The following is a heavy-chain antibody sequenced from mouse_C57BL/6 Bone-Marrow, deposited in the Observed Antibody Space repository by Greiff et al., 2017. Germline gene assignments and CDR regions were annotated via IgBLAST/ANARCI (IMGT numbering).Heavy chain of an antibody. J-gene: IGHJ1*03. Sequence: QVQLQQSGPELVKPGASVKLSCKASGYTFTSYDINWVKQRPGQGLEWIGWIFPRDGSTKYNAKFKGKSTLTVDTSSSTAYMELHRLTSENSAVYFCARLECDGSSGDWYFDVWGTGTTVTVSS. CDR3: ARLECDGSSGDWYFDV. V-gene: IGHV1-85*01. D-gene: IGHD1-1*01. CDR1: GYTFTSYD. CDR2: IFPRDGST.